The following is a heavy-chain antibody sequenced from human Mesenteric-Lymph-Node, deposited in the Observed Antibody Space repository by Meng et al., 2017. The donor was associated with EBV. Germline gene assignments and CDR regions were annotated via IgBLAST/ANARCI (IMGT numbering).Heavy chain of an antibody. D-gene: IGHD2-2*01. Sequence: QGHLPTWGAELLKPSETLSLTCVIYGGSFSGYSWNWIRQAPGKGLEWIGKIHHSETADYNPSLEDRVIISADTSKNQFSLKLTSVTAADTAVYYCARQGYCRTTTCSTWFDPWGQGTLVTVSS. J-gene: IGHJ5*02. CDR2: IHHSETA. CDR1: GGSFSGYS. CDR3: ARQGYCRTTTCSTWFDP. V-gene: IGHV4-34*01.